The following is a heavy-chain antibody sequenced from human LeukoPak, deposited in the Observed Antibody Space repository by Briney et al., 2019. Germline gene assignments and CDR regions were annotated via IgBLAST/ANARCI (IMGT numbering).Heavy chain of an antibody. CDR1: GFTFSTYA. CDR2: ISANGGST. CDR3: AKGYYDILTGRTMYYFDY. J-gene: IGHJ4*02. Sequence: GGSLRLSCAASGFTFSTYAMSWVRQAPGKGLEWVSAISANGGSTYYADSVKGRFTISRDNSKNTLYLQMNSLRAEDTAVYYCAKGYYDILTGRTMYYFDYWGQGTLVTVSS. D-gene: IGHD3-9*01. V-gene: IGHV3-23*01.